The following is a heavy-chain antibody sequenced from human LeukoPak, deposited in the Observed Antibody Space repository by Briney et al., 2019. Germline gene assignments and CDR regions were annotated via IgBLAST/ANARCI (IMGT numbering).Heavy chain of an antibody. D-gene: IGHD4-17*01. V-gene: IGHV3-30-3*01. CDR3: ARIGDYGDSSYYFDY. CDR2: ISYDGSNK. Sequence: GRSLRLSCAASGFTFSSYAMHWVRQAPGKGLEWVAVISYDGSNKYYADSVKGRFTISRDNSKNTLYLQMNSLRAEDTAVYYCARIGDYGDSSYYFDYWGQGTLVTVSS. J-gene: IGHJ4*02. CDR1: GFTFSSYA.